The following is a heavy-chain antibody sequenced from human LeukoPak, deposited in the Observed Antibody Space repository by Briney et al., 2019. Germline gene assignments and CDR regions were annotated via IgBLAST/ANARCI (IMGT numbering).Heavy chain of an antibody. CDR1: GYTFTSYY. CDR3: ARDLMGSSWSKNWFDP. CDR2: INPSGGST. J-gene: IGHJ5*02. V-gene: IGHV1-46*01. Sequence: ASVKVSCKASGYTFTSYYMHWVRQAPGQGLEWMGLINPSGGSTSYAQKFQGRVTMTRDMSTSTAYMELSRLRSDDTAVYYCARDLMGSSWSKNWFDPWGQGTLVTVSS. D-gene: IGHD6-13*01.